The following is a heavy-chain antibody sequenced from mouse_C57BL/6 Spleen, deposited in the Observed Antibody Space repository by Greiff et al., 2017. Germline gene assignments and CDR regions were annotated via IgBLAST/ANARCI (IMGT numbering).Heavy chain of an antibody. J-gene: IGHJ1*03. CDR3: ARDSYGSSPHWYFDV. D-gene: IGHD1-1*01. CDR2: INYDGSST. CDR1: GFTFSDYY. V-gene: IGHV5-16*01. Sequence: DVKLVESEGGLVQPGSSMKLSCTASGFTFSDYYMAWVRQVPEKGLEWVANINYDGSSTYYLDSLKSRFIISRDNAKNILYLQMSSLKSEDTATYYCARDSYGSSPHWYFDVWGTGTTVTVSS.